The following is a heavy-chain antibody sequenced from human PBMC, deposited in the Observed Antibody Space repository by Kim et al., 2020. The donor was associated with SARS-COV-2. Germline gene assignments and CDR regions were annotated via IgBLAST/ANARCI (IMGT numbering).Heavy chain of an antibody. V-gene: IGHV3-30-3*01. D-gene: IGHD6-19*01. J-gene: IGHJ3*02. Sequence: GGSLRLSCAASGFTFSSYAMHWVRQAPGKGLEWVAVISYDGSNKYYADSVKGRFTISRDNSKNTLYLQMNSLRAEDTAVYYCAREALKRGWLIGGTRDAFDIWGQGTMVTVSS. CDR1: GFTFSSYA. CDR2: ISYDGSNK. CDR3: AREALKRGWLIGGTRDAFDI.